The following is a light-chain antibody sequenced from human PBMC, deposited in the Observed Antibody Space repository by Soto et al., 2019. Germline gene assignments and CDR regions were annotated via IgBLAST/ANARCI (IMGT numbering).Light chain of an antibody. V-gene: IGKV3-15*01. CDR3: QQYSQWPLYT. J-gene: IGKJ2*01. Sequence: EIVLTQSPGTLSLSPGERATLSCRASQSVPSDWLAWYRHKPGQAPRLLIYDASTRAAGVPARFSGSGSGTEFTLTISSLQSEDFALYYCQQYSQWPLYTFGQGTKVDIK. CDR1: QSVPSD. CDR2: DAS.